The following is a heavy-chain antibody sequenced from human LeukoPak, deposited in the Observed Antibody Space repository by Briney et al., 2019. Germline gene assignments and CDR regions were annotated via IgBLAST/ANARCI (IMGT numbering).Heavy chain of an antibody. CDR2: IYYSGST. J-gene: IGHJ6*03. V-gene: IGHV4-39*07. CDR1: GGSISSSSYY. CDR3: ARGGKRNWDYYYMDV. D-gene: IGHD4-23*01. Sequence: SETLSLTRTVSGGSISSSSYYWGWIRQPPGKGLEWIGSIYYSGSTYYNPSLKSRVTISVDTSKNQFSLKLSSVTAADTAVYYCARGGKRNWDYYYMDVWGKGTTVTVSS.